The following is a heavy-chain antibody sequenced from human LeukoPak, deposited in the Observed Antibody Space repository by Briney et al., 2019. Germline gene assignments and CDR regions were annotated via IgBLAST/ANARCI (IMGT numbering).Heavy chain of an antibody. CDR1: GGSFSGYY. Sequence: SGTLSLTCAVYGGSFSGYYWSWIRQPPGKGLEWIGEINHSGSTNYNPSLKSRVTISVDASKNQFSLKLSSVTAADTAVYYCARDSSGWYWFDPWGQGTLVTVSS. D-gene: IGHD6-19*01. J-gene: IGHJ5*02. CDR3: ARDSSGWYWFDP. V-gene: IGHV4-34*01. CDR2: INHSGST.